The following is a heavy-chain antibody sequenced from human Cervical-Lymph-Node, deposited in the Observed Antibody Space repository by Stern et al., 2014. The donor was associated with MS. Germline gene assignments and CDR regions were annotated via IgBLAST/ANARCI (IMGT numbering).Heavy chain of an antibody. D-gene: IGHD3/OR15-3a*01. V-gene: IGHV3-30-3*01. CDR3: SRGLTR. J-gene: IGHJ4*02. CDR2: ISVDGTNK. Sequence: VQLVQSGGGGVQPGKSLRLSCVVSGLTLSKYAMHWVRQAPGQGLEWVAVISVDGTNKYYADSVKGRFTISRDTSTNTLYLQMNGLRVNDTAVYFCSRGLTRWGQGTLVTVSS. CDR1: GLTLSKYA.